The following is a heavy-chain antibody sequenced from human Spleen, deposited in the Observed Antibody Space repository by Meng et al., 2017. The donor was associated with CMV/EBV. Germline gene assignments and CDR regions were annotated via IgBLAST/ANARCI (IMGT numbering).Heavy chain of an antibody. CDR2: ISGSGSGT. Sequence: GESLKISCAASGFTFSRNAIHWVRQAPGKGLEWVSAISGSGSGTYYVDSVMGRFTISRDNSKSTLYLQMNSLRAEDTAVYYCAKPYCSSTSCYKRGFDFWGQGTLVTVSS. CDR3: AKPYCSSTSCYKRGFDF. V-gene: IGHV3-23*01. D-gene: IGHD2-2*02. J-gene: IGHJ4*02. CDR1: GFTFSRNA.